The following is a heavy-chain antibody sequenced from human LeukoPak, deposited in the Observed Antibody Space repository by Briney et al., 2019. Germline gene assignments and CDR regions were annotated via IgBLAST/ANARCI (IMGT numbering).Heavy chain of an antibody. Sequence: ASVKVSCKASGYRFIDYYIHWVRQAPGQGLECMGRINLNSGGTNYAQKFQGRVTMTRDTSISTAYMELSRLRSDDTAVYYCARDGGVVPAAWDGFDFWGQGTMVTASS. D-gene: IGHD2-2*01. CDR2: INLNSGGT. V-gene: IGHV1-2*06. CDR1: GYRFIDYY. CDR3: ARDGGVVPAAWDGFDF. J-gene: IGHJ3*01.